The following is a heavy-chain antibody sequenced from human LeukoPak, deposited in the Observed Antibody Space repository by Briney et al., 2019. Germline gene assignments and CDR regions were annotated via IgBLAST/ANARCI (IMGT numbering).Heavy chain of an antibody. J-gene: IGHJ3*02. D-gene: IGHD3-22*01. V-gene: IGHV4-34*01. CDR2: INHSGST. CDR3: ASTYYYDSSGPTDAFDI. Sequence: PSETLSLTCAVYGGSFSGYYWSWIRQPPGKGLEWIGEINHSGSTNYNPSLKSRVTISVDTSKNQFSLKLSSVTAADTAVYYCASTYYYDSSGPTDAFDIWGQGTMVTVSS. CDR1: GGSFSGYY.